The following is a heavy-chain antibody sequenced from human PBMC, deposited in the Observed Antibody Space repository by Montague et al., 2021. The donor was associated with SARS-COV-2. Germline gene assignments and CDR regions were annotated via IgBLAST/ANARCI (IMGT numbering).Heavy chain of an antibody. D-gene: IGHD2-2*02. CDR1: GDSVSSNSAT. J-gene: IGHJ4*02. CDR2: THYRSKWYN. V-gene: IGHV6-1*01. Sequence: CAISGDSVSSNSATWNWIRQSPSRGLEWLGRTHYRSKWYNDYAESVKSRITIDPDTSKHQFSLQLNSVTPEDTAVYYCARIPVGRKYSFDFWGQGTLVTVSS. CDR3: ARIPVGRKYSFDF.